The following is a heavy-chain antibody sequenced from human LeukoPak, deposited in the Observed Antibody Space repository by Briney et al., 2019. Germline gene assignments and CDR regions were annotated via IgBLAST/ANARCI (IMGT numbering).Heavy chain of an antibody. J-gene: IGHJ5*02. Sequence: SETLSLTCTVSGGSISSSSYYWGWIRQPPGNGLEWIGSIYYSGSTYYNPSLKSRVTISVDTSKNQFSLKLSSVTAADTAVYYCARRVRFLEWYPNWFDPWGQGTLVTVSS. CDR2: IYYSGST. D-gene: IGHD3-3*01. CDR1: GGSISSSSYY. CDR3: ARRVRFLEWYPNWFDP. V-gene: IGHV4-39*07.